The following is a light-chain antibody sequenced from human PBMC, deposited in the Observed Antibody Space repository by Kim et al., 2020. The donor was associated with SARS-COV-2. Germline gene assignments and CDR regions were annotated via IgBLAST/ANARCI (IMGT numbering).Light chain of an antibody. CDR1: SLRDYY. Sequence: AFGQTVSNTCQGDSLRDYYASWYRQKTGHAPFLVIYSKNSRPSGIPDRFSGSSSGDTASLTITGAQAEDEADYYCNSRASSGDRYVIGTGTKVTVL. CDR3: NSRASSGDRYV. CDR2: SKN. V-gene: IGLV3-19*01. J-gene: IGLJ1*01.